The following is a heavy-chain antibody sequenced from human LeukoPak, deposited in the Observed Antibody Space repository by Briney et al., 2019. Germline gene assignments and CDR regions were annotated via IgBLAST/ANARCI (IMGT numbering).Heavy chain of an antibody. Sequence: GGSLRLSCAASGFTFSSYAMSCVSPAPGEGLEWVSAISGSGGSTYYAASVRSRFTISRDNSKNALYLQMNSLRAEDTAVYYCAKDEMELLDYWGQGTLVTVSS. D-gene: IGHD1-26*01. J-gene: IGHJ4*02. CDR1: GFTFSSYA. CDR2: ISGSGGST. CDR3: AKDEMELLDY. V-gene: IGHV3-23*01.